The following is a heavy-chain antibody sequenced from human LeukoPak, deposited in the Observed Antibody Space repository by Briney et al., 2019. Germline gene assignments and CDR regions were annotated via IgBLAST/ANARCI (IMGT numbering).Heavy chain of an antibody. CDR1: GFTFSSYG. J-gene: IGHJ4*02. D-gene: IGHD2-21*02. CDR3: ARDSRKRIVVVTATFDY. Sequence: GGSLSLSCAASGFTFSSYGMHWVRQAPGKGLEWVAVIWYDGSNKYYADSVKGRFTISRDNSKNTLYLQMNSLRAEATAVYYCARDSRKRIVVVTATFDYWGQGTLVTVSS. CDR2: IWYDGSNK. V-gene: IGHV3-33*01.